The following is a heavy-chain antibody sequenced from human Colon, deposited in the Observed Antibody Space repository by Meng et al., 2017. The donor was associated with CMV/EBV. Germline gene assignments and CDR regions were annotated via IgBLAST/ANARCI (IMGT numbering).Heavy chain of an antibody. V-gene: IGHV3-48*03. CDR2: ISSSGSTI. J-gene: IGHJ4*02. CDR1: GFSFSSYE. Sequence: GESLKISCTASGFSFSSYEMNWVRQAPGKGLEWVSYISSSGSTIHYADSVKGRFTISRDNVKNSLYLHMNSLRAEDTAVYYCARVTQYYDFWSGYLSFDYWGQGTLVTVSS. D-gene: IGHD3-3*01. CDR3: ARVTQYYDFWSGYLSFDY.